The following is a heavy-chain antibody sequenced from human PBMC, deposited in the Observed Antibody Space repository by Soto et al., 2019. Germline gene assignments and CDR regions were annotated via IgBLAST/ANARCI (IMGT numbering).Heavy chain of an antibody. CDR2: IYYSGST. CDR1: GGSISSSSCY. J-gene: IGHJ5*02. V-gene: IGHV4-39*01. Sequence: SETLSLTCTVSGGSISSSSCYWGWIRQPPGKGLEWIGSIYYSGSTYYNPSLKSRVTISVDTSKNQFSLKLSSVTAADTAVYYCARHRSHCSGGSCYSNRNWFDPWGQGTLVTVSS. D-gene: IGHD2-15*01. CDR3: ARHRSHCSGGSCYSNRNWFDP.